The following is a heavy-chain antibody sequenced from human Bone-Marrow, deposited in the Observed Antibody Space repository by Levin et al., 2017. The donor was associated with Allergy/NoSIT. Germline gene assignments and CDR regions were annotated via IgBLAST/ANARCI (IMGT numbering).Heavy chain of an antibody. D-gene: IGHD4-17*01. CDR3: ARTDYGDYWRNFDF. CDR2: IHYTGGT. V-gene: IGHV4-31*03. J-gene: IGHJ4*02. CDR1: GGAISSGAYY. Sequence: SQTLSLTCTVSGGAISSGAYYWSWIRQHPGTGLEWIGYIHYTGGTYYNPSLKSRVTMSVDTSKNQFSLRLTSVTAADTAVYYCARTDYGDYWRNFDFWGQGTLVTVSS.